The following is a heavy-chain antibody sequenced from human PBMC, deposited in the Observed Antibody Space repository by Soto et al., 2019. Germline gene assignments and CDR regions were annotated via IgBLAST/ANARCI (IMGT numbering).Heavy chain of an antibody. D-gene: IGHD5-18*01. CDR2: IDPSDSYT. CDR1: GYSFTSYW. V-gene: IGHV5-10-1*01. CDR3: ARHLDVDTAMVTIYYYYGMDV. J-gene: IGHJ6*02. Sequence: GESLKISCKGSGYSFTSYWISWVRQMPGEGLEWMGRIDPSDSYTNYSPSFQGHVTISADKSISTAYLQWSSLKASDTAMYYCARHLDVDTAMVTIYYYYGMDVWGQGTTVTVSS.